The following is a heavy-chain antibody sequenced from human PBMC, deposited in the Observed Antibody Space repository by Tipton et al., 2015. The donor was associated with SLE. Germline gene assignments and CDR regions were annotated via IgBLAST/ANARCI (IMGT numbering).Heavy chain of an antibody. Sequence: LSLTCAVNGGSSSGYYWSWIRQSPGKALEWIGDIHDSGSSNYNPSLKSRVSISVDTSKNQISLKLNSVTAADTAVYYCARGRVDYIRGTYRPSSFDYWGQGTQVTVSS. CDR2: IHDSGSS. CDR3: ARGRVDYIRGTYRPSSFDY. J-gene: IGHJ4*02. V-gene: IGHV4-34*01. D-gene: IGHD3-16*02. CDR1: GGSSSGYY.